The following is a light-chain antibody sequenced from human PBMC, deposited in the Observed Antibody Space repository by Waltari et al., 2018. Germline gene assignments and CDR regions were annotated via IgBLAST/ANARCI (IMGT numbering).Light chain of an antibody. CDR1: SSDVGGYNY. J-gene: IGLJ2*01. CDR3: SSYAGSNNVV. V-gene: IGLV2-8*01. CDR2: EVS. Sequence: QSALTQPPSASGSPGQSVTISCPGTSSDVGGYNYVSWYQQHPGKAPKLMIYEVSTRPSGVPDRFSGSKSGNTASLTVSGLQAEDEADYYCSSYAGSNNVVFGGGTKLTVL.